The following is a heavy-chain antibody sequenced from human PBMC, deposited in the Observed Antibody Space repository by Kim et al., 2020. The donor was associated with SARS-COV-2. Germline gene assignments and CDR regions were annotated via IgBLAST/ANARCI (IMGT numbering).Heavy chain of an antibody. CDR3: ARRSPYYYDSSGYYFDY. J-gene: IGHJ4*02. CDR1: GGSISSHY. D-gene: IGHD3-22*01. CDR2: IYYSGST. V-gene: IGHV4-59*08. Sequence: SETLSLTCTVSGGSISSHYWSWIRQPPGKGLEWIGYIYYSGSTNYNPSLKSRVTISVDTSKNQFSLKLSSVTAADTAVYYCARRSPYYYDSSGYYFDYWGQGTLVTVSS.